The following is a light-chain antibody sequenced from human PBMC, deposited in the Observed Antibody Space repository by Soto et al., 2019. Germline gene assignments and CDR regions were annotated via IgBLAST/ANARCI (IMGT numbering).Light chain of an antibody. J-gene: IGLJ1*01. Sequence: QSVLTQPPSVSGAPGQSVSISCTGSSSTIGAGYDVHWYQQLPGTAPKLPISGNSNRPSGVPDRFSGSKSRTSASLAITGHQAEDEADYYCQSYDSSLSGYVFGTGTKLTVL. CDR1: SSTIGAGYD. V-gene: IGLV1-40*01. CDR2: GNS. CDR3: QSYDSSLSGYV.